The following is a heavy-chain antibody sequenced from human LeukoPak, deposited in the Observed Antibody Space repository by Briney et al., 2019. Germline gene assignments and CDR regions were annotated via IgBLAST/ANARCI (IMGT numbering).Heavy chain of an antibody. CDR2: IYVSGIT. J-gene: IGHJ4*02. V-gene: IGHV4-4*07. CDR3: ARDVYNSRFYGFDY. Sequence: SETLSLTCTVSDGSIRDYFWSWIRHPAGKGLEWIGRIYVSGITNSNPYLKSRVTMSLDTSKNQFSLRLTSVTAADTAVYYCARDVYNSRFYGFDYWGQGTLVTVSS. D-gene: IGHD6-13*01. CDR1: DGSIRDYF.